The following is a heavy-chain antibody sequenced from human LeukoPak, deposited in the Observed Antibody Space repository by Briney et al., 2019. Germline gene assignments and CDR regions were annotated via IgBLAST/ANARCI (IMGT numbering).Heavy chain of an antibody. J-gene: IGHJ4*02. D-gene: IGHD3-22*01. Sequence: GGSLRLSCAVSRFAFSNYGMSWVRQAPGKGLEWVSAVSGSGGSTYYADSVKGRFTISRDNSKNTLYLQMNSLRAEDTALYYCAKSSYYDTSGSYREYYFDYWGQGALVTVSS. CDR1: RFAFSNYG. CDR3: AKSSYYDTSGSYREYYFDY. V-gene: IGHV3-23*01. CDR2: VSGSGGST.